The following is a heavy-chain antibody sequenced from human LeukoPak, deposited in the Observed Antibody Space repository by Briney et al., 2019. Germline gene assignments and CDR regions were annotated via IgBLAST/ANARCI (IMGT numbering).Heavy chain of an antibody. CDR3: AKEGPAYKSGWYYFDY. J-gene: IGHJ4*02. D-gene: IGHD6-19*01. CDR1: GFTFSGYG. V-gene: IGHV3-30*18. CDR2: ISYDGTKK. Sequence: GGSLGLSCEVSGFTFSGYGMHWVRQAPGKGLEWVAVISYDGTKKNYAESVKGRFTISRDNFKNMLSLQMNSLKPEDTAMYYCAKEGPAYKSGWYYFDYWGQGTLVTVSS.